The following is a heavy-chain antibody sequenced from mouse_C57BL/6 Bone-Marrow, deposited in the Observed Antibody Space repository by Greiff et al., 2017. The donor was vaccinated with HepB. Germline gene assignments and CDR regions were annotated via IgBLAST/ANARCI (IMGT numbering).Heavy chain of an antibody. CDR2: IHPNSGST. V-gene: IGHV1-64*01. D-gene: IGHD2-2*01. J-gene: IGHJ3*01. Sequence: VQLQQPGAELVKPGASVKLSCKASGYTFTSYWMHWVKQRPGQGLEWIGMIHPNSGSTNYNEKFKSKATLTVDKSSSPAYMQLSSLTSEDSAVYYCARVRGYAWFAYWGQGTLVTVSA. CDR3: ARVRGYAWFAY. CDR1: GYTFTSYW.